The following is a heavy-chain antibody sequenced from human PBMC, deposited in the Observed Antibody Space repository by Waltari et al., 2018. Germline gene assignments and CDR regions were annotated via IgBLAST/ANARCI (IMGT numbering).Heavy chain of an antibody. J-gene: IGHJ4*02. Sequence: QIQLVQSGAEVKKPGASVKVSCKTSGFTLISYDVSWVRQAPGQGLEWMGWISAYNGDTSYAQKLRDRVTMTTDTATGTVYMELRSLRSDDTAMYYCAKHGSASPYYFDYWGQGTLVTVSS. V-gene: IGHV1-18*01. CDR2: ISAYNGDT. CDR1: GFTLISYD. D-gene: IGHD3-10*01. CDR3: AKHGSASPYYFDY.